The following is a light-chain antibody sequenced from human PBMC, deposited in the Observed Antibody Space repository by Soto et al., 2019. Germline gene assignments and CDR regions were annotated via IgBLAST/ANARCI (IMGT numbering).Light chain of an antibody. CDR2: XDX. Sequence: QSVLTQPPSVSAAPGQKVTISCSGSSSNIGGNSVSWYQQLPGTAPKLLIXXDXXXPSGIPERFSGSKSGTSATLGITGFQTGDEADYYCGSWDSSLSAYVFGTGNKVTVL. CDR3: GSWDSSLSAYV. V-gene: IGLV1-51*01. J-gene: IGLJ1*01. CDR1: SSNIGGNS.